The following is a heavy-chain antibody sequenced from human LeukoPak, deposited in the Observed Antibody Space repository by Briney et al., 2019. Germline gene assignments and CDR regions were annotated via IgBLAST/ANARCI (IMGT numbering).Heavy chain of an antibody. CDR2: MNPNSGNT. V-gene: IGHV1-8*01. D-gene: IGHD6-13*01. CDR3: ARGVSAAGMGDWFDP. J-gene: IGHJ5*02. Sequence: ASVKVSCKASGYTFTSYDINWVRQATGQGLEWMGWMNPNSGNTGYAQKFQGRVTMTRNTSISTAYMELSSLRSEDTAVYYCARGVSAAGMGDWFDPWGQGTLVTVSS. CDR1: GYTFTSYD.